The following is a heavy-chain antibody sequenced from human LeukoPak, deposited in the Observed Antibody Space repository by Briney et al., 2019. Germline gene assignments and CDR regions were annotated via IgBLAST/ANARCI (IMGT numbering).Heavy chain of an antibody. D-gene: IGHD1-26*01. J-gene: IGHJ4*02. Sequence: PSETLSLTCAVYGGSFSGYYWSWIRQPPGKGLEWIGEINHSGSTNYNPSLKSRVTISVDTSKNQFSLKLSSVTAADTAVYYCAREDETWGYFDYWGQGTLVTVSS. CDR2: INHSGST. V-gene: IGHV4-34*01. CDR1: GGSFSGYY. CDR3: AREDETWGYFDY.